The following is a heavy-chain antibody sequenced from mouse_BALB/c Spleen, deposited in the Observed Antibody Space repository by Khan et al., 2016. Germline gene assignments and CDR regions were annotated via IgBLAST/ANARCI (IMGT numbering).Heavy chain of an antibody. CDR3: ARVRHTLDY. D-gene: IGHD2-14*01. Sequence: VQLKESGGALVQPGGSLKLSCAASGFTFSTYAMSWVRQTPDKRLELVATINHNGGSTYYPDSVKGRFTISRDNAKNTLYLQMSSLKSEDTAIYYCARVRHTLDYWGQGTSDTVSS. V-gene: IGHV5-6-3*01. CDR2: INHNGGST. J-gene: IGHJ4*01. CDR1: GFTFSTYA.